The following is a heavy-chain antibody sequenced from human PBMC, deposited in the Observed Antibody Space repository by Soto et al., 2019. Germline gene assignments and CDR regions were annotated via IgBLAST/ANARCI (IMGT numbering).Heavy chain of an antibody. V-gene: IGHV4-39*01. J-gene: IGHJ6*02. Sequence: QLQLQESGPGLVKPSETLSLTCTVSGGSISSSSYYWGWIRQPPGKGLEWIGSIYYSGSTYYNPSLKSRVTISVDTATNQFSLKLSSVTAADTAVYYCARHGRKWELLPDYYYYGMDVWGQGTTVTVSS. CDR2: IYYSGST. CDR3: ARHGRKWELLPDYYYYGMDV. D-gene: IGHD1-26*01. CDR1: GGSISSSSYY.